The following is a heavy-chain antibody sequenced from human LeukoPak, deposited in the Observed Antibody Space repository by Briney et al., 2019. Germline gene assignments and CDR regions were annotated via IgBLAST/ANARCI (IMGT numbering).Heavy chain of an antibody. D-gene: IGHD5-24*01. CDR3: ARGGGWDYLDY. CDR1: GYTFTAYY. V-gene: IGHV1-2*04. Sequence: ASVKVSCKASGYTFTAYYIHWVRQAPGQGLEWMGWISPNSGGTNYAQKFQGWVTLTRDASISTAYMDLSRLRSDDTAVYYCARGGGWDYLDYWGQGTLVTVSS. CDR2: ISPNSGGT. J-gene: IGHJ4*02.